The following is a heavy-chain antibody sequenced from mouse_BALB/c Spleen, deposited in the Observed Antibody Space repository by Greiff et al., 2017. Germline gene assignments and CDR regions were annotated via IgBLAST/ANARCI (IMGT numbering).Heavy chain of an antibody. J-gene: IGHJ4*01. CDR1: GFSLTGYG. D-gene: IGHD2-14*01. Sequence: VQLQQSGPGLVAPSQSLSITCTVSGFSLTGYGVNWVRQPPGKGLEWLGMIWGDGSTDYNSALKSRLSISKDNSKSQVFLKMNSLQTDDTARYYCARDGVYRSYAMDYWGKGTSVTVSS. CDR3: ARDGVYRSYAMDY. CDR2: IWGDGST. V-gene: IGHV2-6-7*01.